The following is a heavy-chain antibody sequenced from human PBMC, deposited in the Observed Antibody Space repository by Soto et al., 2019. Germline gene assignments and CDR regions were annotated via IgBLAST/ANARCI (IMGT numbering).Heavy chain of an antibody. J-gene: IGHJ2*01. CDR1: GGSISSYY. V-gene: IGHV4-4*07. CDR2: IYTSGST. CDR3: ARVPSRRGESYSRSSKFVGYWYVDL. Sequence: SETLSLTCTVSGGSISSYYWSRIRRPAGKVLGLIGRIYTSGSTNYNPSLKSRVTMSVDTSKNQFSLKLSSVTAADTAVYYSARVPSRRGESYSRSSKFVGYWYVDLWGLVTLVTVSS. D-gene: IGHD6-6*01.